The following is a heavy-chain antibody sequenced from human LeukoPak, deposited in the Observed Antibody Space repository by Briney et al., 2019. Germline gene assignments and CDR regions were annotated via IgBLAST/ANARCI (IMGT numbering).Heavy chain of an antibody. V-gene: IGHV1-69*01. D-gene: IGHD2-2*01. Sequence: SVKVSCKASGGTFSSYAISWVRQAPGQGLEWMGGIIPIFGTANYAQRFQGRVTITADESTSTAYMELSSLRSEDTAVYYCASTQTVSFVVVPAFNWFDPWGQGTLVTVSS. CDR2: IIPIFGTA. CDR3: ASTQTVSFVVVPAFNWFDP. CDR1: GGTFSSYA. J-gene: IGHJ5*02.